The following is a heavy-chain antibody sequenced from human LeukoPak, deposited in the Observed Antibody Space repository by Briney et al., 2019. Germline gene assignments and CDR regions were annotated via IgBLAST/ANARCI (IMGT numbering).Heavy chain of an antibody. CDR2: IYYSGNT. CDR1: GVSISSSNSY. Sequence: SETLSLTCTVSGVSISSSNSYWGWIRQPPGKGLEGIGSIYYSGNTYYNASLKSQVSISIDTSKNQFSLRLPSVTAADTAVYYCARPNYYDMHFDIWGQGTMVTVSS. V-gene: IGHV4-39*01. J-gene: IGHJ3*02. CDR3: ARPNYYDMHFDI. D-gene: IGHD3-22*01.